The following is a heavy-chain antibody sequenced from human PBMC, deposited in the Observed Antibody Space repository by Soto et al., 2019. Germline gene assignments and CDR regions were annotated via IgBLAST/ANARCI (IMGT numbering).Heavy chain of an antibody. Sequence: PSETLSLTCTLSGGSLRHGDYYWSWIRQPPGNGLEWIGFISSRGSTSFNPAPKSRINISLDTSKNSCSLNLNSETAANTAIYYCARDARNWNAMRGTNWFDPWGQGTLVTVSS. D-gene: IGHD1-1*01. CDR2: ISSRGST. V-gene: IGHV4-30-4*08. CDR1: GGSLRHGDYY. CDR3: ARDARNWNAMRGTNWFDP. J-gene: IGHJ5*02.